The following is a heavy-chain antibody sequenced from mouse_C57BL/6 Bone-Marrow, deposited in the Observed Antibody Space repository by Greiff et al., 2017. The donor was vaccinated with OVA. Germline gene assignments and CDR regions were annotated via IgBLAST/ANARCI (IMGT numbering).Heavy chain of an antibody. J-gene: IGHJ3*01. Sequence: VQLQQPGAELVKPGASVKMSCKASGYTFTSYWITWVKQRPGQGLEWIGDIYPGSGSTNYNEKFKSKATLTVDTSSSTAYMQLSSLTSEDSAVYYCASTDYYGSSSAWFAYGGQGTLVTVSA. CDR2: IYPGSGST. CDR1: GYTFTSYW. D-gene: IGHD1-1*01. CDR3: ASTDYYGSSSAWFAY. V-gene: IGHV1-55*01.